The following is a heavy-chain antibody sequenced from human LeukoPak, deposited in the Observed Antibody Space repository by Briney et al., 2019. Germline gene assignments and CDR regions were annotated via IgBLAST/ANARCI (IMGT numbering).Heavy chain of an antibody. CDR2: IIPIFGTA. D-gene: IGHD3-22*01. V-gene: IGHV1-69*05. CDR1: GGTFSSYA. J-gene: IGHJ4*02. Sequence: SVKVSCKASGGTFSSYAISWVRQAPGQGLEWMGGIIPIFGTANYAQKFQGRVTITTDESTSTAYMELSSLRSEDTAVYYCARKYEPYYYDSSGPFDYWGQGTLVTVSS. CDR3: ARKYEPYYYDSSGPFDY.